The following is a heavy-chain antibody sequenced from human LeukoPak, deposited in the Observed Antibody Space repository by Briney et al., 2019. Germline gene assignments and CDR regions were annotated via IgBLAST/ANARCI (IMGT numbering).Heavy chain of an antibody. Sequence: PGGSLRLSCAASGFTFSNYNMNWVRQAPGKGLEWVSYISSSGSTIYYADSVKGRFTISRDNAKNSLYLQMNSLRAEDTAVYYCARSSRLTFDYWGQGTLVTVSS. CDR3: ARSSRLTFDY. J-gene: IGHJ4*02. D-gene: IGHD6-6*01. CDR1: GFTFSNYN. CDR2: ISSSGSTI. V-gene: IGHV3-48*04.